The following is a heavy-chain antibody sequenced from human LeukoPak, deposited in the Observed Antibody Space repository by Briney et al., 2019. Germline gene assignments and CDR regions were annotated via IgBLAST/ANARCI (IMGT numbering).Heavy chain of an antibody. CDR3: ARDEGSSYPFDY. Sequence: SETLSLTCTVSGGSISSSSYYWGWIRQPPGKGLEWIGSIYYSGSTYYNPSLKSRVTISVDTSKNQFSLNLSSVTAADTAVYFCARDEGSSYPFDYWGQGALVTVSS. V-gene: IGHV4-39*07. CDR1: GGSISSSSYY. J-gene: IGHJ4*02. CDR2: IYYSGST. D-gene: IGHD2-2*01.